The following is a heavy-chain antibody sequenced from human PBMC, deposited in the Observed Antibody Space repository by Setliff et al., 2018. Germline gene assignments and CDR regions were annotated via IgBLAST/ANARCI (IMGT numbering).Heavy chain of an antibody. CDR3: ASIDWGENFYNTDV. J-gene: IGHJ6*03. CDR2: INQDGSGK. Sequence: GGSLRLSCAASGFTFSSFWMSWVRQSPGKGLEWVANINQDGSGKYYIDSVRGRFTISRDDAKNTLYLHMNNLRAEDTAVYFCASIDWGENFYNTDVWGKGTTVTVSS. D-gene: IGHD7-27*01. CDR1: GFTFSSFW. V-gene: IGHV3-7*01.